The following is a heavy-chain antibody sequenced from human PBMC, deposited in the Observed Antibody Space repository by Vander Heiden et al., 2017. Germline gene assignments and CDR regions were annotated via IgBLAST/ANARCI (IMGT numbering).Heavy chain of an antibody. J-gene: IGHJ4*02. D-gene: IGHD1-1*01. CDR3: AADVPEPLAQIDY. CDR1: GLTFTYAW. V-gene: IGHV3-15*01. CDR2: VKSKIDGGTT. Sequence: EVQLVESGGGLAKSGESLRLSCAASGLTFTYAWMSWVRQAPGKGLEWVGRVKSKIDGGTTDYAAPVKGRFTISRDDSKNTLTLQMNSLNSEDTAVYYCAADVPEPLAQIDYWGRGIVVTVSS.